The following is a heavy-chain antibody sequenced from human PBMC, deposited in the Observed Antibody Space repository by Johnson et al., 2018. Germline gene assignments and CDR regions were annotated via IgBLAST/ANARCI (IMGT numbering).Heavy chain of an antibody. Sequence: QVQLVQSGGGVVQPGRSXRLSCAASGFTFSTYGMHWVRQAPGKGLEWVALISYAGNNKYYEDYVKGRFTISRDNSKNTLFLQMNSLTTEDTAVSYCAKDYSSWNNYYYYLDVWGQGTTVTVSS. CDR1: GFTFSTYG. CDR3: AKDYSSWNNYYYYLDV. J-gene: IGHJ6*03. D-gene: IGHD6-13*01. CDR2: ISYAGNNK. V-gene: IGHV3-30*18.